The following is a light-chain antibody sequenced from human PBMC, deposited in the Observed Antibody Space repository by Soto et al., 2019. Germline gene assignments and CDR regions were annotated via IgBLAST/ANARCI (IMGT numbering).Light chain of an antibody. Sequence: EIVMTQSPATLSVSPGERATLSCRASQSVGSDLAWYQQKPGQAPRLVIYDASVRATGIPARFSGSGSGTDFTLTISSLEPEDFAVYYCQQYGRSPTFGQGTKVDIK. J-gene: IGKJ1*01. CDR2: DAS. V-gene: IGKV3D-15*01. CDR3: QQYGRSPT. CDR1: QSVGSD.